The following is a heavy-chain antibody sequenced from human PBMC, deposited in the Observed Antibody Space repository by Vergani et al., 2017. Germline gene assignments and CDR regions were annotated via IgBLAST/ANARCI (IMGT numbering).Heavy chain of an antibody. CDR3: ARDQEDTAMVRKVAYYYYGMDV. CDR1: GYTFTSYY. CDR2: IIPILGIA. V-gene: IGHV1-69*09. J-gene: IGHJ6*02. D-gene: IGHD5-18*01. Sequence: QVQLVQSGAEVKKPGASVKVSCKASGYTFTSYYMHWVRQAPGQGLEWMGRIIPILGIANYAQKFQGRVTITADKSTRTAYMELSSLRSEDTAVYYCARDQEDTAMVRKVAYYYYGMDVWGQGTTVTVSS.